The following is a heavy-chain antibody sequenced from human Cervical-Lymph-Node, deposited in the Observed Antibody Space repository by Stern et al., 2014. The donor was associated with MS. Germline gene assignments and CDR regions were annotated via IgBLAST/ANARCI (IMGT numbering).Heavy chain of an antibody. J-gene: IGHJ3*02. CDR2: IYYNGNT. CDR3: ARDSRYCGTTNCSDTFDI. D-gene: IGHD2-21*01. Sequence: QLQLQESGPGLVKPSQTLSLTCTVSGASINSGDYYWSWIRQPPGKGLEWIGYIYYNGNTYYKPSLKSRVTISVDTSKIQFSLKMTSVTAADTAVYYCARDSRYCGTTNCSDTFDIWGQGTMVTVSS. CDR1: GASINSGDYY. V-gene: IGHV4-30-4*01.